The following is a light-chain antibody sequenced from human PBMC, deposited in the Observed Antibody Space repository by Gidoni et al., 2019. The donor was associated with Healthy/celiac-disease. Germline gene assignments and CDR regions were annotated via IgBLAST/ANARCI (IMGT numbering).Light chain of an antibody. CDR3: QAWDSSHVV. J-gene: IGLJ2*01. CDR2: QDS. Sequence: SYELTQPPSASVSTGQTASITCSGDKLGDKYACWYQQKPGQSPVLVIYQDSKRPSGIPERFSGSNAGNTATLTISGTQAMDEADYYCQAWDSSHVVFGGGTKLTVL. CDR1: KLGDKY. V-gene: IGLV3-1*01.